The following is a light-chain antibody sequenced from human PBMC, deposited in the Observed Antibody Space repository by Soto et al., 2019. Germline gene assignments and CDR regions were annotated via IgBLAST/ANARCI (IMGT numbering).Light chain of an antibody. V-gene: IGKV3-11*01. CDR2: DAS. CDR1: QSVSSY. CDR3: QQYYQWPSYT. Sequence: EIVLTQSPATLSLSPGERATPSCRASQSVSSYLAWYQQKPGQAPRLLIYDASNRATGIPARFSGSGSGTDFTLTISSLEPEDFAVYYCQQYYQWPSYTFGQGTKVDI. J-gene: IGKJ2*01.